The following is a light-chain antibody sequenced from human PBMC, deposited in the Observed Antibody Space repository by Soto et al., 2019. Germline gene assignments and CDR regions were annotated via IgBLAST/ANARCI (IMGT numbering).Light chain of an antibody. CDR1: SSDIGGYNY. CDR3: SSYAGSSKSVV. Sequence: QSALTQPASLSGSPGQSITISCTGTSSDIGGYNYVSWYQQHPGKAPKLMIYDVSNRPSGVSNRFSGSKSGNTASLTISGLQAEDEADYYCSSYAGSSKSVVFGGGTKLTVL. J-gene: IGLJ2*01. V-gene: IGLV2-14*01. CDR2: DVS.